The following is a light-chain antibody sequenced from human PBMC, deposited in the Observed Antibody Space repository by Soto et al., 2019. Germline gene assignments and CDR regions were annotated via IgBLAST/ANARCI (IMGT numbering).Light chain of an antibody. Sequence: EIVLTQSPGTLSLSPGERATLSCRASQSVSSNFLAWYQQKLGQAPRLLIYGASNRATGIPDRFSGSGSGTDFTLTISRLEPEDFAVYYCQQYGSSLTWAFGQGTKVDIK. J-gene: IGKJ1*01. CDR2: GAS. CDR1: QSVSSNF. V-gene: IGKV3-20*01. CDR3: QQYGSSLTWA.